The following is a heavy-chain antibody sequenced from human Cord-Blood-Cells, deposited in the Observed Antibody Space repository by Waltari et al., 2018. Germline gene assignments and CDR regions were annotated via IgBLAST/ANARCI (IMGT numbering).Heavy chain of an antibody. Sequence: QVQLVQSGAEVKKPGASVKVSCKASGYTFTGYYMHWVRQAPGQGLEWMGWNNPNRGGTNYAKKFQGRVTMTRDTSISTAYMELSRLRSDDTAVYYCARDFQYYGGNYYYGMDVWGQGTTVTVSS. V-gene: IGHV1-2*02. CDR2: NNPNRGGT. J-gene: IGHJ6*02. D-gene: IGHD4-17*01. CDR3: ARDFQYYGGNYYYGMDV. CDR1: GYTFTGYY.